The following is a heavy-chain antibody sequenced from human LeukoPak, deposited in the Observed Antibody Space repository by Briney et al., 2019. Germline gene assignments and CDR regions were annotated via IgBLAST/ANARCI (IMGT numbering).Heavy chain of an antibody. Sequence: SETLSLTCAVYGGSFSGYYWSWIRQPPGKGLEWIGYIYYSGSTNYNPSLKSRVTISVDTSKNQFSLKLTSVTAADTAVYYCASKGSSSSRYYFDYWGQGTLVTVSS. J-gene: IGHJ4*02. CDR1: GGSFSGYY. D-gene: IGHD2-2*01. CDR2: IYYSGST. CDR3: ASKGSSSSRYYFDY. V-gene: IGHV4-59*12.